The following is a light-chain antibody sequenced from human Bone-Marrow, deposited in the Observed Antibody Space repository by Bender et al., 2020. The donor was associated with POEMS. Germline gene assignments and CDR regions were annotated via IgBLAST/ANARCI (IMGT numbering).Light chain of an antibody. CDR3: QEWDSNTGV. V-gene: IGLV1-44*01. CDR2: SNY. CDR1: DSNFGGTN. J-gene: IGLJ2*01. Sequence: QSVLTQPPSASGTPGQSVIISCSGTDSNFGGTNVNWYQHLPGTATRLVVYSNYQRPSGVPARFSGSNSGNTATLTISGTQAMDEDDYYCQEWDSNTGVFGGGTKLTVL.